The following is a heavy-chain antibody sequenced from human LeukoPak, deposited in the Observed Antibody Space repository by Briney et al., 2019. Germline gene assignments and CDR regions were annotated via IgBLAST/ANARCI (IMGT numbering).Heavy chain of an antibody. CDR1: AYSISSGYY. CDR3: ARDTRYGGNSLHAFDI. CDR2: IYHSGST. Sequence: SETLSLTCTVSAYSISSGYYWGWIRQPPGKGLEWIGSIYHSGSTYYNPSLKSRVTISVDTSKNQFSLKLSSVTAADTAVYYCARDTRYGGNSLHAFDIWGQGTMVSVSS. J-gene: IGHJ3*02. V-gene: IGHV4-38-2*02. D-gene: IGHD4-23*01.